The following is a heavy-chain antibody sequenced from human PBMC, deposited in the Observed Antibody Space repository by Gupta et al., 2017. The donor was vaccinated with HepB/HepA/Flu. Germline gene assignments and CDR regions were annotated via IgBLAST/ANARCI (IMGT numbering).Heavy chain of an antibody. Sequence: EVQLVESGGGLVQPGGSLRLSCAASGFTFSSYEMNWVRQAPGKGLEWFSYISSSGSTIYYADSVKGRFTISRDNAKNSLYLQMNSLRAEDTAVYYCARAVLLWFGESYVGMDVWGQGTTVTVSS. D-gene: IGHD3-10*01. V-gene: IGHV3-48*03. J-gene: IGHJ6*02. CDR1: GFTFSSYE. CDR3: ARAVLLWFGESYVGMDV. CDR2: ISSSGSTI.